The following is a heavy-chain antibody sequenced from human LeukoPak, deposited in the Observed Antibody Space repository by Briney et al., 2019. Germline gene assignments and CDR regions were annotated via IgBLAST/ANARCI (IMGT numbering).Heavy chain of an antibody. V-gene: IGHV3-30*02. J-gene: IGHJ6*02. Sequence: PGGSLRLSCAASGFTFSSYGMHWVRQAPGKGLEWVAFIQYEGTNKYYADSVKGRFTISRDNSKNTLYLQMNSLRAEDTAVYYCASWYYYGSGSSYYYYYGMDVWGQGTTVTVSS. D-gene: IGHD3-10*01. CDR1: GFTFSSYG. CDR3: ASWYYYGSGSSYYYYYGMDV. CDR2: IQYEGTNK.